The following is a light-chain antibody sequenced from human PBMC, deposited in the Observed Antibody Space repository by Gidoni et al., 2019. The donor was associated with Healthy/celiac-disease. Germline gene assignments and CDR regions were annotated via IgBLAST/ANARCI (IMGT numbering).Light chain of an antibody. Sequence: EIVLTQSPGTLSLSPGARATLSCRASQSVSSSYLAWYQQKPGQAPRLLIYGASSRATGIPDRFSGSGSGTDFTLTISRLEPEDFAVYYCQQYGSSPPTFGQXPKLEFK. CDR1: QSVSSSY. J-gene: IGKJ1*01. CDR3: QQYGSSPPT. CDR2: GAS. V-gene: IGKV3-20*01.